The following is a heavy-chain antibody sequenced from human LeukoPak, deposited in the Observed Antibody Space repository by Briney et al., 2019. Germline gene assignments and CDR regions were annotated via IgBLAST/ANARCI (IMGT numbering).Heavy chain of an antibody. CDR2: ISSSSSYI. CDR3: ASGGDYYDSSGYPY. D-gene: IGHD3-22*01. CDR1: GFTFSSYS. Sequence: GGSLRLSCAASGFTFSSYSMNWVRQAPGKGLEWVSSISSSSSYIYYADSVKGRFTISRDNAKNSLYLQMNSLRADDTAVYYCASGGDYYDSSGYPYWGQGTLVTVSS. V-gene: IGHV3-21*01. J-gene: IGHJ4*02.